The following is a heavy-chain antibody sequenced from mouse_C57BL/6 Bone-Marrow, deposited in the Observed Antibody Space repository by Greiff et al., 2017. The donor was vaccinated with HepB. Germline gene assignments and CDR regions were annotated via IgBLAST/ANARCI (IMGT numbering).Heavy chain of an antibody. J-gene: IGHJ4*01. CDR2: IYPGSGST. CDR1: GYTLTSYW. CDR3: ARLYQLWDAMDY. D-gene: IGHD1-1*02. V-gene: IGHV1-55*01. Sequence: QVQLQQPGAELVKPGASVKMSCKASGYTLTSYWITWVKQRPGQGLEWIGDIYPGSGSTNYNEKFKSKATLTVATSSSTAYMQLSSLTSEDSAVYYCARLYQLWDAMDYWGQGTSVTVSS.